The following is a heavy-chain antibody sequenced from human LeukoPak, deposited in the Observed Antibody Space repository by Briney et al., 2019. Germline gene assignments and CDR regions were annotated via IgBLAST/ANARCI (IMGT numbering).Heavy chain of an antibody. J-gene: IGHJ6*02. Sequence: PGGSLRLSCAASGFTFSSYSMHWVRQAPGKGLEWVAVISYDGSNKYYADSVKGRFTISRDNSKNTLYLQMNSLRAEDTAVYYCPRAPVVVVTDAYYYGMDVWGQGTTVTVSS. CDR3: PRAPVVVVTDAYYYGMDV. CDR1: GFTFSSYS. CDR2: ISYDGSNK. V-gene: IGHV3-30*03. D-gene: IGHD3-22*01.